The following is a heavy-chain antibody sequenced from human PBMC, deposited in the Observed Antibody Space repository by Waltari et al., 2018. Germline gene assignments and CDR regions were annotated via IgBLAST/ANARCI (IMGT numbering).Heavy chain of an antibody. CDR1: GFTFSPSG. CDR3: ATYSASRGFNY. Sequence: QVQLVESGGGVVQPGESLRLSCAASGFTFSPSGLPWFRQAPGKGREWVAYIRSEGSNINYADSVKGRFTISRDNSKNTLYLQMNSLRAEDTAVYYCATYSASRGFNYWGQGTLVTVSS. D-gene: IGHD6-13*01. V-gene: IGHV3-30*02. J-gene: IGHJ4*02. CDR2: IRSEGSNI.